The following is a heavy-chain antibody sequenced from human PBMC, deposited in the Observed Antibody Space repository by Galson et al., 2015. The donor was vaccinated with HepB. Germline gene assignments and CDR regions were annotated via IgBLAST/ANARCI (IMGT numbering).Heavy chain of an antibody. V-gene: IGHV1-18*04. CDR2: ISAYNGNT. CDR1: GYTFTSYG. D-gene: IGHD1-14*01. CDR3: AREESTGHYYYYYGMDV. Sequence: SVKVSCKASGYTFTSYGISWVRQAPGQGLEWMGWISAYNGNTNYAQKLQGRVTMTTDTSTSTAYMELRSLRSDDTAVYYCAREESTGHYYYYYGMDVWGQGTTVTVSS. J-gene: IGHJ6*02.